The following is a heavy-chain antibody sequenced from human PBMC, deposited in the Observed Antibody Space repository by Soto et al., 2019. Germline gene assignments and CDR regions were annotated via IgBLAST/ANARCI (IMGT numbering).Heavy chain of an antibody. CDR2: INHSGST. CDR3: ARGRYPENSYYYDSSGYDYSDY. J-gene: IGHJ4*02. V-gene: IGHV4-34*01. D-gene: IGHD3-22*01. CDR1: GGSFSGYY. Sequence: PSETLSLTCAVYGGSFSGYYWSWIRQPPGKGLEWIGEINHSGSTNYNPSLKSRVTISVDTSKNQFSLKLSSVTAADTAVYYCARGRYPENSYYYDSSGYDYSDYWGQGTLVTVSS.